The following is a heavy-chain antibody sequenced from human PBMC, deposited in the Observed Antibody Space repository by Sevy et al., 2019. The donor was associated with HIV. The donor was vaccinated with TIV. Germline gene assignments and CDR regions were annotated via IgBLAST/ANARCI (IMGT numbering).Heavy chain of an antibody. J-gene: IGHJ4*02. CDR2: LKSDVYGGTV. D-gene: IGHD6-13*01. Sequence: GGSLRLSCTASGFTFGDYCMSWVRQAPGKGLEWVAFLKSDVYGGTVDHAASVRSRFVISRDASKTIAYLQINDLKTEDTGFNNCTRWKAAHSMFDYWGQGALVTVSS. CDR1: GFTFGDYC. CDR3: TRWKAAHSMFDY. V-gene: IGHV3-49*04.